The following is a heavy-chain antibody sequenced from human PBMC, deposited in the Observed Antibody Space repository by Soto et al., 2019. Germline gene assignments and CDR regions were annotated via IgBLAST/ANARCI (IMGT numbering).Heavy chain of an antibody. V-gene: IGHV4-34*01. CDR3: ARGPSGYSYG. CDR2: INHSGST. D-gene: IGHD5-18*01. Sequence: QVQLQQWGAGLLKPSETLSLTCAVYGGSFSGYYWSWIRQPPGKGLEWIGEINHSGSTNYNPSLKSRVTISVDTSKNQFSLKLSSLTAADTAVYYCARGPSGYSYGWGQGTLVTVSS. J-gene: IGHJ4*02. CDR1: GGSFSGYY.